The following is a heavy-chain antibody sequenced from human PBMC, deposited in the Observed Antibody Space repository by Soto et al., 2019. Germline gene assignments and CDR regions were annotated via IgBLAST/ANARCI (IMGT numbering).Heavy chain of an antibody. CDR3: FQAEDGIRDVRSVSAFLLNRSSDL. CDR2: IRRSRSTI. J-gene: IGHJ2*01. D-gene: IGHD3-10*02. Sequence: GGSLRLSCAASRFTFSSNSINWVRQAPMKGLEWVSDIRRSRSTIYYADSVKGRFTISRDNAKNSLYLQMNSLRDEDTAVFFFFQAEDGIRDVRSVSAFLLNRSSDL. V-gene: IGHV3-48*02. CDR1: RFTFSSNS.